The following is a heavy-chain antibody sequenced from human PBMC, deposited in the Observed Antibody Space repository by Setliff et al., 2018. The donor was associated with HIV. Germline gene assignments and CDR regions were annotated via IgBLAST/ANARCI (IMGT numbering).Heavy chain of an antibody. J-gene: IGHJ4*02. V-gene: IGHV3-9*01. CDR2: VSWNSDSI. Sequence: LRLSCAASGFTFSSYGMHWVRQGPGQGLEWVSSVSWNSDSINYADSVKGRFTISRDNARSSLFLQMNSLRAEDTALYYCVKGYDVLTGDPDSWGQGTLVTVS. CDR1: GFTFSSYG. D-gene: IGHD3-9*01. CDR3: VKGYDVLTGDPDS.